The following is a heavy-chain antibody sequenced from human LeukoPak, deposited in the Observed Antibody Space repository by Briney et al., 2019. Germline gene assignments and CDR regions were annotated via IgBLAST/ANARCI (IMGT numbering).Heavy chain of an antibody. Sequence: SETLSLTCAVSGGSFSGYYWSWIRQPPGKGLEWIGEINHSGSTNYNPSLKSRVTISVDTSKNQFSLKLSSVTAAATAVYYCARRRQRITMVRGDQWIDYCGQGTLVTVSS. CDR1: GGSFSGYY. V-gene: IGHV4-34*01. CDR3: ARRRQRITMVRGDQWIDY. D-gene: IGHD3-10*01. CDR2: INHSGST. J-gene: IGHJ4*02.